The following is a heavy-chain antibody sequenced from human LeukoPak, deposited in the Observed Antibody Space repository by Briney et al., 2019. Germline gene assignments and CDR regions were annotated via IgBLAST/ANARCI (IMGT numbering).Heavy chain of an antibody. J-gene: IGHJ5*02. V-gene: IGHV4-59*01. CDR1: GGSLSGFY. CDR3: ARDRCSGGSCSRFDP. D-gene: IGHD2-15*01. Sequence: SETLSLTCTVSGGSLSGFYWSWIRQPPGKGLEWLGYVYNSGSTNYNPSLKSRVTISVDTSKSQFSLNLTSVTAADTAVYYCARDRCSGGSCSRFDPWGQGTLVTVSS. CDR2: VYNSGST.